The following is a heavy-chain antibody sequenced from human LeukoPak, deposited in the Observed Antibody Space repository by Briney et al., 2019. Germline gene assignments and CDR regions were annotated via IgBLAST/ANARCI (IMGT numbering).Heavy chain of an antibody. J-gene: IGHJ4*02. CDR1: GFTFSSYS. CDR3: ARGMVVAAIFDY. Sequence: GGSLRLSCAASGFTFSSYSVNWVRQAPGKGLEWVSSISSSSSYIYYADSVKGRFTISRDNAKNSLYLQMNSLRAEDTAVYYCARGMVVAAIFDYWGQGTLVTVSS. V-gene: IGHV3-21*01. CDR2: ISSSSSYI. D-gene: IGHD2-15*01.